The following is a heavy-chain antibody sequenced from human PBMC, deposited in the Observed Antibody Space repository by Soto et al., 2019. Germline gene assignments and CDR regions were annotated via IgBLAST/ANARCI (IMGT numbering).Heavy chain of an antibody. D-gene: IGHD4-17*01. Sequence: GGSLRLSCAASGFTFSSYAMSWVRQAPGKGLEWVSAISGSGGSTYYADSVKGRFTISRDNSKNTLYLQMNSLRAEDTAVYYCAKDSFLGDYGDWTFYYYYYMDVWGKGTTVTVSS. CDR2: ISGSGGST. V-gene: IGHV3-23*01. CDR3: AKDSFLGDYGDWTFYYYYYMDV. CDR1: GFTFSSYA. J-gene: IGHJ6*03.